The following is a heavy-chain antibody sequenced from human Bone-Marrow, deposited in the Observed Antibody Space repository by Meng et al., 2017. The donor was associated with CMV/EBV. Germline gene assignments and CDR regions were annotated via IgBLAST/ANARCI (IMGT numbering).Heavy chain of an antibody. V-gene: IGHV3-21*01. CDR2: ISSSSSYI. CDR1: GFTFSSYS. J-gene: IGHJ4*02. D-gene: IGHD1-7*01. Sequence: GESLKISCAASGFTFSSYSMNWVRQAPGKGLEWVSSISSSSSYIYYADSVKGRFTISRDNAKNSLYLQMNSLRAEDTAVYYCAREGLELTNHFDYWGQGTLVTVS. CDR3: AREGLELTNHFDY.